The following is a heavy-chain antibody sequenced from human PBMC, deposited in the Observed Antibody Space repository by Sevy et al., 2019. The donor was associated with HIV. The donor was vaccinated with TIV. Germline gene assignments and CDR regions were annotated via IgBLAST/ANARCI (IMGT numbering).Heavy chain of an antibody. CDR1: GFTFSSYA. V-gene: IGHV3-23*01. CDR2: ISGSGGST. J-gene: IGHJ5*02. D-gene: IGHD5-18*01. CDR3: AKDREYSYGYGRTWFDP. Sequence: GGSLRLSCAASGFTFSSYAMSWVRQAPGKGLEWVSAISGSGGSTYYADSVKGRFTISRDNSKNTLYLQMNSLRAEDTAVYYCAKDREYSYGYGRTWFDPWGQGTLVTVSS.